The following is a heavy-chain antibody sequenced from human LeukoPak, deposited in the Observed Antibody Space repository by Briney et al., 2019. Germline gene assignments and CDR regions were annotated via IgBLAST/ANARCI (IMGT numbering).Heavy chain of an antibody. Sequence: PGGSLRLSCAASGFTFSNYSMSWVRQAPGKGLEWVSTISGTGGTTYYADSVKGRFTISRDNSKNTLFLQFNSLRADDTAVYYCAKGRGTTVTAAANYWGQGTLDTVSS. D-gene: IGHD4-17*01. CDR1: GFTFSNYS. V-gene: IGHV3-23*01. CDR3: AKGRGTTVTAAANY. CDR2: ISGTGGTT. J-gene: IGHJ4*02.